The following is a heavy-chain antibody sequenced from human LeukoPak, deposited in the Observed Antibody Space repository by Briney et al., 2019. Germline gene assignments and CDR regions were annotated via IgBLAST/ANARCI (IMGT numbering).Heavy chain of an antibody. D-gene: IGHD5-24*01. CDR3: ASLTEMATIDAFDI. Sequence: SETLSLTCAVYGGSFSGYYWSWVRQPPGKGLEWIGEINHSGSTNYNPSLKSRVTISVDTSKNQFSLKLSSVTAADTAVYYCASLTEMATIDAFDIWGQGTMVTVSS. V-gene: IGHV4-34*01. CDR1: GGSFSGYY. J-gene: IGHJ3*02. CDR2: INHSGST.